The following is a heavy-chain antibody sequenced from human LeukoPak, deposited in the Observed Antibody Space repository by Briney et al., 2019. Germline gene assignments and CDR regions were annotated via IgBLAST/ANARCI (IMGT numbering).Heavy chain of an antibody. Sequence: SETLSLTCTVSGGSISSSSYYWGWIRQPPGKGLEWIGSIYYSGSTYYNPSLKSRVTISVDTSKNQFSLKLSSVTAADTAVYYCARDLVGSSSWYVNYRGGFDPWGQGTLVTVSS. CDR2: IYYSGST. CDR1: GGSISSSSYY. CDR3: ARDLVGSSSWYVNYRGGFDP. V-gene: IGHV4-39*07. J-gene: IGHJ5*02. D-gene: IGHD6-13*01.